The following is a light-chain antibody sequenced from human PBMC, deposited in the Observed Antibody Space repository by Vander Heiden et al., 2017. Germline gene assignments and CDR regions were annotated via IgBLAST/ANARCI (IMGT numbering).Light chain of an antibody. CDR2: GNS. J-gene: IGLJ2*01. CDR3: QSYDSSLSGVV. V-gene: IGLV1-40*01. CDR1: SSTIGAGYD. Sequence: QSVLTQPPSVSRAPGQRVTIPCTGSSSTIGAGYDVHWYQQLPGTAPKLLIYGNSNRPSGVPDRFSGSKSGTSASLAITGLQAEDEADYYCQSYDSSLSGVVFGGGTKLTVL.